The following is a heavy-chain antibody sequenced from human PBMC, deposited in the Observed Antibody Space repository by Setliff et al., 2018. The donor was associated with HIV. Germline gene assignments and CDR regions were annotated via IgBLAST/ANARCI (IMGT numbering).Heavy chain of an antibody. J-gene: IGHJ4*02. D-gene: IGHD5-18*01. Sequence: VASVKVSCKASGGAFSDYSINWVRQAPGQGLEWVGGVTPLFGTANYAQKLQGRVTITADEYTNTAYMELSGLIFEDTAVYYCARGGLQRWLQPTDYWGQGTLVTVSS. CDR2: VTPLFGTA. CDR1: GGAFSDYS. CDR3: ARGGLQRWLQPTDY. V-gene: IGHV1-69*13.